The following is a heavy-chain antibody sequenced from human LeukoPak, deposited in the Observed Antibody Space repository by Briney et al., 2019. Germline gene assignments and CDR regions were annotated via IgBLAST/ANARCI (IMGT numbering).Heavy chain of an antibody. CDR2: IIPILGIA. J-gene: IGHJ4*02. Sequence: GASVKVSCKASGGTFSSYAISWVRQAPGQGLEWMGRIIPILGIANYAQKFQGRVTITADKSTSTAYMELSSLRSEDTAVYYCASQAGSSGYLFDYWGQGTLVTVSS. CDR3: ASQAGSSGYLFDY. CDR1: GGTFSSYA. D-gene: IGHD3-22*01. V-gene: IGHV1-69*04.